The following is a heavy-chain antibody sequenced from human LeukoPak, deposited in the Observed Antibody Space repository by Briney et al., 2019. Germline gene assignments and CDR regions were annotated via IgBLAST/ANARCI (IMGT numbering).Heavy chain of an antibody. Sequence: ASVKVSCKASGYTFTGYYMHWVRQAPGQGLEWMGWINPNSDGTNYAQKFQGRVTMTRDTSISTAYMELSRLRSDDTAVYYCARDFLMVRGVIRDYWGQGTLVTVSS. V-gene: IGHV1-2*02. CDR2: INPNSDGT. CDR3: ARDFLMVRGVIRDY. J-gene: IGHJ4*02. D-gene: IGHD3-10*01. CDR1: GYTFTGYY.